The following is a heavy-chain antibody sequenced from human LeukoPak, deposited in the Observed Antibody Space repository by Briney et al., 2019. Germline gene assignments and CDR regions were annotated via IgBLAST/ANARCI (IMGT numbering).Heavy chain of an antibody. CDR3: TRGYSGSYRIDY. CDR1: GFTFSDTW. V-gene: IGHV3-74*01. CDR2: IRSDGSDT. J-gene: IGHJ4*02. Sequence: GGSLRLSCAASGFTFSDTWMHWVRQAPGEGLVWVSRIRSDGSDTRYAESVKGRFTISRDNAKNTLYLQMNSLRAEDTAVYYCTRGYSGSYRIDYWGQGTLVTVSS. D-gene: IGHD1-26*01.